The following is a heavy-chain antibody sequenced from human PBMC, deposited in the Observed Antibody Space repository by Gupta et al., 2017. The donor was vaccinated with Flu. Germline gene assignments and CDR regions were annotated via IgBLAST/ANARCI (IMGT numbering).Heavy chain of an antibody. V-gene: IGHV3-23*01. D-gene: IGHD3-10*01. J-gene: IGHJ5*02. CDR2: ISGSGGST. CDR1: GFTFTSYA. CDR3: AKDWIVYYGSGSYYWFDP. Sequence: EVQLLESGGGLVQPVGSLRPSCAASGFTFTSYAMTWVRQAPGKGLEWVSAISGSGGSTYYADSVKGRFTISRDNSKNTLYLQMNSLRAEDTAVYYCAKDWIVYYGSGSYYWFDPWGQGTLVTVSS.